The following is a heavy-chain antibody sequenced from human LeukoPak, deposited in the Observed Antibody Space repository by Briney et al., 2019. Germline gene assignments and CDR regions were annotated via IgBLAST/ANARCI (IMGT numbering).Heavy chain of an antibody. J-gene: IGHJ4*02. D-gene: IGHD6-19*01. V-gene: IGHV3-11*01. CDR1: GFSFSDYY. Sequence: GGSLRLSCAASGFSFSDYYMSWIRQAPGKGLEWVSYISSSGSIIYYGDSVKGRFTISRDNAKNSVYLQMNSLRAEDTAVYYCAREQAESLGNYFDFWGQGTLVTVSS. CDR3: AREQAESLGNYFDF. CDR2: ISSSGSII.